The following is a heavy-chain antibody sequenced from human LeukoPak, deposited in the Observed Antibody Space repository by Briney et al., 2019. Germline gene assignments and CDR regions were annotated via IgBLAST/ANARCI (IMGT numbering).Heavy chain of an antibody. CDR1: GFIFSRYW. CDR2: IKLDGSEQ. J-gene: IGHJ4*02. V-gene: IGHV3-7*01. D-gene: IGHD6-6*01. Sequence: GGPLRLSCAASGFIFSRYWMYWVRQAPGKGLEWVASIKLDGSEQYYVDSVKGRFTISRDNAKSSLYLQMNSLRAEDTAVYFCARAPARARLDYWGQGTLVTVSS. CDR3: ARAPARARLDY.